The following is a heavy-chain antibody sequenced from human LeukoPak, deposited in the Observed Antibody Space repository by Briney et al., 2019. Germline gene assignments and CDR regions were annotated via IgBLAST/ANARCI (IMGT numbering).Heavy chain of an antibody. CDR2: ISGSGGST. V-gene: IGHV3-23*01. Sequence: PGGSLRLSCAASGFTFSSYAMSWVRQAPGKGLEWVSAISGSGGSTYYADSVKGRFTISRDNSKNTLYLQMNSLRAEDTAVYYCAKDIYYDSSGYPHYWGQGTLVTVSS. J-gene: IGHJ4*02. CDR3: AKDIYYDSSGYPHY. D-gene: IGHD3-22*01. CDR1: GFTFSSYA.